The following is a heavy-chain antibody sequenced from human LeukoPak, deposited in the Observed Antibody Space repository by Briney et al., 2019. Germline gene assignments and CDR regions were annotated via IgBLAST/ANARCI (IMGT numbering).Heavy chain of an antibody. CDR3: ARVPRGAAPDSYYYGMDV. CDR2: MNPNSGNT. V-gene: IGHV1-8*01. Sequence: ASVKVSCKASGYTLTSYDINWVRQATAQGVEGMGWMNPNSGNTGYAQKFQGRVTMTRNTSIRTAYMELSSLRSEDTAVYYCARVPRGAAPDSYYYGMDVWGQGTTVTVSS. CDR1: GYTLTSYD. D-gene: IGHD6-13*01. J-gene: IGHJ6*02.